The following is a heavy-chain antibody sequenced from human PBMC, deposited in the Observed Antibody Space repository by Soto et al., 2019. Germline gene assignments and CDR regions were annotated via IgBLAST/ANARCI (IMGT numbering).Heavy chain of an antibody. CDR2: IKEYGSEK. D-gene: IGHD3-3*01. J-gene: IGHJ4*02. CDR1: GFSFLTYW. CDR3: VMAISGPFAL. V-gene: IGHV3-7*04. Sequence: EVQLVASGGGLVQSGGSLRLSCEASGFSFLTYWMNWGRQAPGKGLEWLASIKEYGSEKQYVDSVKGRFTISRDNAKNSLYLQMNSLSEEDTAVYYYVMAISGPFALWGQGTLVIVSS.